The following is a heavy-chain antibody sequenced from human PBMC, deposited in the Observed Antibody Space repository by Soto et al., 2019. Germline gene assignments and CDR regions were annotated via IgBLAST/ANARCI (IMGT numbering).Heavy chain of an antibody. CDR1: GFTFSSYA. D-gene: IGHD6-6*01. V-gene: IGHV3-23*01. CDR3: AKDVESRSSHAFDY. J-gene: IGHJ4*02. Sequence: EVQLLESGGGLVQPGGSLRLSCAASGFTFSSYAMSWVRQAPGKGLEWVSAISGSGGSTYYADSVKGRFTISRDNSKNTLYLQMNILRADDTDVYDCAKDVESRSSHAFDYSCQGSLVTVSS. CDR2: ISGSGGST.